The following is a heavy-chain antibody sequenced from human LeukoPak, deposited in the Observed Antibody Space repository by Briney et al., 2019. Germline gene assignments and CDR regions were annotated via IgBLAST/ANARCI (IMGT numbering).Heavy chain of an antibody. J-gene: IGHJ4*02. CDR2: INPSGGST. D-gene: IGHD6-19*01. CDR3: ATGFSEQWLDPFDY. Sequence: ASVKVSCKASGYTFTSYYMHWVRQAPGQGLEWMGIINPSGGSTSYAQKFQGRVTMTEDTSTDTAYMELSSLRSEDTAVYYCATGFSEQWLDPFDYWGQGTLVTVSS. V-gene: IGHV1-46*01. CDR1: GYTFTSYY.